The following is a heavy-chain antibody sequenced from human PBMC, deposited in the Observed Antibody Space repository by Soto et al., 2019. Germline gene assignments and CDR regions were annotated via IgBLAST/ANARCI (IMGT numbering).Heavy chain of an antibody. CDR3: ASSFSWQWLVWGVNDF. D-gene: IGHD6-19*01. Sequence: PSETLSLTCTVYGGSISRSSYYWGWIRQPPGKGLEWIGSIYHSGSTYYNPSLKSRVTISVDTSKNQFSLKLSSVTAADTAVYYCASSFSWQWLVWGVNDFWGQGTLVTVSS. V-gene: IGHV4-39*01. CDR1: GGSISRSSYY. J-gene: IGHJ4*02. CDR2: IYHSGST.